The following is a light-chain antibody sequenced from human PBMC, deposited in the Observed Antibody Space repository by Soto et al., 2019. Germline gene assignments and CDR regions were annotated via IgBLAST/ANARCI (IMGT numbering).Light chain of an antibody. J-gene: IGKJ1*01. V-gene: IGKV3-20*01. CDR2: GAS. CDR1: QSVSSNY. CDR3: QQYGSSRT. Sequence: EIVLTQSPGTLSLSPGEGATLSCRASQSVSSNYLAWYQQKPGQAPRLLIYGASSRATGIPDRFSGSGSGTDFTLSISRLEPEDFAVYYCQQYGSSRTFGQGTKV.